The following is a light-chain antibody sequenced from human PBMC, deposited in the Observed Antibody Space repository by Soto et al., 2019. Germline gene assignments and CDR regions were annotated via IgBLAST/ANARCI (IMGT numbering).Light chain of an antibody. Sequence: EIVLTQSPGTLSLSPGERATLSCRASQSVSSSYLAWYQQKPGQDPRLLIYGASSRATGIPARFSGSGSGTDFTLTISRLEPEDFAVYYCQQYGSSPWTFGQGTKVEIK. CDR2: GAS. CDR3: QQYGSSPWT. CDR1: QSVSSSY. V-gene: IGKV3-20*01. J-gene: IGKJ1*01.